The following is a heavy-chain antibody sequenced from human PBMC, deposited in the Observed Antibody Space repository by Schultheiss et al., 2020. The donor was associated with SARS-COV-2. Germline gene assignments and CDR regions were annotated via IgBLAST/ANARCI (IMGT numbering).Heavy chain of an antibody. J-gene: IGHJ4*02. D-gene: IGHD4/OR15-4a*01. CDR3: VGAHKRQDLGKNFEY. Sequence: GGSLILSCAASGFTFSDYWMHWVRQDPGRGLLWVARIHRDGSSTMYADSVKGRFTISRDNAKNTLYLQMNSLRVEDTATYYCVGAHKRQDLGKNFEYWGQGVLVTVSS. V-gene: IGHV3-74*03. CDR1: GFTFSDYW. CDR2: IHRDGSST.